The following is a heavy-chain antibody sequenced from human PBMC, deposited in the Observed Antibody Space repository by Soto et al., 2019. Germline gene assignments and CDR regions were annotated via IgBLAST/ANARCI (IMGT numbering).Heavy chain of an antibody. D-gene: IGHD2-15*01. J-gene: IGHJ6*02. Sequence: QVQLVQSGAEVKKPGSSVKVSCRASGGTFSSYAISWVRQAPGQGLEWMGGIIPIFGTADYAQKFQGRVTMTADESTSTAYMELSSLRSEDTAVYYCASSGYCSGGRCSYPQNYYYDMDVWGQGTTVTVSS. CDR3: ASSGYCSGGRCSYPQNYYYDMDV. V-gene: IGHV1-69*12. CDR1: GGTFSSYA. CDR2: IIPIFGTA.